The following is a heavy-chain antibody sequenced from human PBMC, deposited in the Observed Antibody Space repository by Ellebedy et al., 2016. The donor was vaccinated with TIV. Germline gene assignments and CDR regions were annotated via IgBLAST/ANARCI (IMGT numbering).Heavy chain of an antibody. CDR2: ISSSSSYI. CDR3: ASSSGSYRAWDY. Sequence: GESLKISCAASGFTFSSYSMNWVRQAPGKGLEWVSSISSSSSYIYYADSVKGRFTISRDNAKNSLYLQMNSLRAEDTAVYYCASSSGSYRAWDYWGQGTLATVSS. V-gene: IGHV3-21*01. CDR1: GFTFSSYS. J-gene: IGHJ4*02. D-gene: IGHD1-26*01.